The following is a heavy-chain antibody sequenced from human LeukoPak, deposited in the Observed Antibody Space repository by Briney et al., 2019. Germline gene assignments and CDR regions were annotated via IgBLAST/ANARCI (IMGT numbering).Heavy chain of an antibody. CDR2: IIPIFGTA. CDR1: GGTFISYA. J-gene: IGHJ6*02. V-gene: IGHV1-69*13. D-gene: IGHD2-2*01. CDR3: ASHPSSGYYYYGMDV. Sequence: SVKVSCKASGGTFISYAISWVRQAPGQGLEWMGGIIPIFGTANYAQKFQGRVTITADESTSTAYMELSSLRSEDTAVYYCASHPSSGYYYYGMDVWGQGTTVTVSS.